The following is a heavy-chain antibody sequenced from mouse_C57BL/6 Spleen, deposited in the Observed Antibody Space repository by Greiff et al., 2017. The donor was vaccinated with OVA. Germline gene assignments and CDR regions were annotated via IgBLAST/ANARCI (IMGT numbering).Heavy chain of an antibody. CDR3: ARWRGDDYDVYYAMDY. D-gene: IGHD2-4*01. CDR2: ISSGSSTI. CDR1: GFTFSDYG. J-gene: IGHJ4*01. Sequence: DVKLVESGGGLVKPGGSLKLSCAASGFTFSDYGMHWVRQAPEKGLEWVAYISSGSSTIYYADTVKGRFTISRDNAKNTLFLQMTSLRSEDTAMYYCARWRGDDYDVYYAMDYWGQGTSVTVSS. V-gene: IGHV5-17*01.